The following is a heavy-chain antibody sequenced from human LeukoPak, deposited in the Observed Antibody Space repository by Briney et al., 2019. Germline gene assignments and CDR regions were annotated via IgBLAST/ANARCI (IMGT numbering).Heavy chain of an antibody. Sequence: SETLSLTCTVSGGSISSYYWSWIRQPPGKGLEWIGYIYYSGTTYYNPSLKSRVTISVDTSKNQFSLKLSSVTAADTAVYYCARPGYYYDSSGYYYRDYWGQGTLVTVSS. CDR1: GGSISSYY. V-gene: IGHV4-59*08. CDR3: ARPGYYYDSSGYYYRDY. CDR2: IYYSGTT. J-gene: IGHJ4*02. D-gene: IGHD3-22*01.